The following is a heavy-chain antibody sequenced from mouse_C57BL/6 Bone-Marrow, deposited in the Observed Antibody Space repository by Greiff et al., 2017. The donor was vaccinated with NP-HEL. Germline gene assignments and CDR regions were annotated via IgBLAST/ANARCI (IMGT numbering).Heavy chain of an antibody. CDR1: GFNIKDDY. J-gene: IGHJ1*03. D-gene: IGHD1-1*01. Sequence: EVQVVESGAELVRPGASVKLSCTASGFNIKDDYMHWVKQRPEQGLEWIGWIDPENGDTEYASKFQGKATITADTSSNTAYLQLSSLTSEDTAVYYCTTDRVIYYYGSSYWYFDVWGTGTTVTVSS. V-gene: IGHV14-4*01. CDR3: TTDRVIYYYGSSYWYFDV. CDR2: IDPENGDT.